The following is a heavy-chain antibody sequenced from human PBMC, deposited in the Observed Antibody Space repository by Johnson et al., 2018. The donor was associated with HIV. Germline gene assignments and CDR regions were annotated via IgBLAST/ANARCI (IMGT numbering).Heavy chain of an antibody. Sequence: VQLVESGGGVVQPGRSLTVSCAASGFTFNSYAMHWVRQAPGKGLEWVAVISYDGTNKYYADAVKGRFNIFRDNSKSTLYMNRLRTGDTAVYYCARDRAPISGTRWNAFDIWGQGAMVTVSS. CDR3: ARDRAPISGTRWNAFDI. D-gene: IGHD1-7*01. CDR1: GFTFNSYA. CDR2: ISYDGTNK. V-gene: IGHV3-30*04. J-gene: IGHJ3*02.